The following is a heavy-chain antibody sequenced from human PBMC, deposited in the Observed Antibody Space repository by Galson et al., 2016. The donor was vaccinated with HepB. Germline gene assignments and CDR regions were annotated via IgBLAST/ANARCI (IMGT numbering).Heavy chain of an antibody. Sequence: PALVKPTQTLTLTCTFSGFSLTTSGLSVGWVRQPPGKALEWLALIYWDDDRRFSPSLRSRLTITKDTSKNQVVLKVTNMDPVDTATYYCVPGDFWSAGASFFQYWGQGTLVTGSS. V-gene: IGHV2-5*02. CDR3: VPGDFWSAGASFFQY. D-gene: IGHD3-3*01. CDR2: IYWDDDR. J-gene: IGHJ1*01. CDR1: GFSLTTSGLS.